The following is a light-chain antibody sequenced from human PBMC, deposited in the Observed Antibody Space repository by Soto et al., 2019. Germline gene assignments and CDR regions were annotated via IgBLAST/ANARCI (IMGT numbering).Light chain of an antibody. CDR2: AAS. Sequence: DIQMTQSPSSLSASVGDRVTITCRASQSIGTSLNWYQQKTGRAPKLLIYAASTLQSGVPSRFSGSGSGTDFTLTIGSLQPEHFASYSCHQAYSAPHTFGQGTNLEI. V-gene: IGKV1-39*01. CDR1: QSIGTS. CDR3: HQAYSAPHT. J-gene: IGKJ2*01.